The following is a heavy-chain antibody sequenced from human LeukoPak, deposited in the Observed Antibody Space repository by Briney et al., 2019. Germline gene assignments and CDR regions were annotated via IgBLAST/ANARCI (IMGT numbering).Heavy chain of an antibody. V-gene: IGHV3-30*01. CDR3: AREEQELVRDYYYYMDV. CDR1: GFIFSNFA. D-gene: IGHD1-26*01. Sequence: GGSLRLSCAASGFIFSNFAMHWVRQAPGKGLEWVALISFDGSHTYYADSMKGRFTISRDNSRNVLYLQMTSLRGDDSAVYYCAREEQELVRDYYYYMDVWGKGTTVAVSS. J-gene: IGHJ6*03. CDR2: ISFDGSHT.